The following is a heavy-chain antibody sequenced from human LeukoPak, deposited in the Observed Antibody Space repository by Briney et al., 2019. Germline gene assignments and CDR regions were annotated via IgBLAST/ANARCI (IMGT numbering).Heavy chain of an antibody. J-gene: IGHJ4*02. V-gene: IGHV3-11*06. CDR1: GFTFSDYY. CDR3: TAGYSSGWTYYFDY. D-gene: IGHD6-19*01. Sequence: GGSLRLSCAASGFTFSDYYMSWIRQAPGKGLEWVAYISSSSSYTNYADSVKGRFTISRDNAKNSLYLQMNSLRAEDTAVYYCTAGYSSGWTYYFDYWGQGTLVTVSS. CDR2: ISSSSSYT.